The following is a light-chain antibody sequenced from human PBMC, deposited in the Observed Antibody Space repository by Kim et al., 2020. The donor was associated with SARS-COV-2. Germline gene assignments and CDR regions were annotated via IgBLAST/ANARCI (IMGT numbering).Light chain of an antibody. CDR1: RTVAGNY. V-gene: IGKV3-20*01. CDR2: DAS. Sequence: LSPGETATLSSRASRTVAGNYLAWYQQKPGQAPRLLIFDASTRAPGISDRFSGSGSGTDFTLTISRLEPEDFAVYHCQQYGTSPCTFGQGTKLEI. J-gene: IGKJ2*02. CDR3: QQYGTSPCT.